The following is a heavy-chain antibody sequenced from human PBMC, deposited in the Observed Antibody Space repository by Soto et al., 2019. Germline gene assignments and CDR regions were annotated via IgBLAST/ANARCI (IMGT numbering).Heavy chain of an antibody. Sequence: GASVKVSCKASGYTFTNYGISWVRQAPGQGHEWIGWINVYNGNTKYAQKVQGRVTMTTDTSTSTAYMELSSLRSDDTAVYYCARGVGSGSYYNQYNWFDPWGQGTLVTVSS. CDR1: GYTFTNYG. CDR3: ARGVGSGSYYNQYNWFDP. V-gene: IGHV1-18*01. J-gene: IGHJ5*02. CDR2: INVYNGNT. D-gene: IGHD3-10*01.